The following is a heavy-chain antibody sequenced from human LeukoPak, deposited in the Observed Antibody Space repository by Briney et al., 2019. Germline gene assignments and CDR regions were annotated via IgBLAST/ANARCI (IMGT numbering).Heavy chain of an antibody. CDR2: IYPGDSDT. Sequence: GESLKISCKGSGYSFTSYWIGWVRQMPGKGLEWMGIIYPGDSDTRYSPSFQGQVTISADKSISTAYLQWSSLKASDTAMYYCARLHYYGSGSYYLDAFDIWGQGTMVTVSS. CDR3: ARLHYYGSGSYYLDAFDI. D-gene: IGHD3-10*01. J-gene: IGHJ3*02. V-gene: IGHV5-51*01. CDR1: GYSFTSYW.